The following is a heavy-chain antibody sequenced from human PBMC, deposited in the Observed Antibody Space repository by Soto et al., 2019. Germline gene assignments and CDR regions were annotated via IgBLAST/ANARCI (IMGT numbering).Heavy chain of an antibody. V-gene: IGHV3-33*01. D-gene: IGHD2-15*01. CDR2: IWYDGSNK. Sequence: GGSLRLSCAASGFTFSSYGMHWVRQAPGKGLEWVAVIWYDGSNKYYADSVKGRFTISRDNSKNTLYLQMNSLRAEDTAVYYCARDESAAGYCSGGSCYHFDYWGQGTLVTVSS. J-gene: IGHJ4*02. CDR3: ARDESAAGYCSGGSCYHFDY. CDR1: GFTFSSYG.